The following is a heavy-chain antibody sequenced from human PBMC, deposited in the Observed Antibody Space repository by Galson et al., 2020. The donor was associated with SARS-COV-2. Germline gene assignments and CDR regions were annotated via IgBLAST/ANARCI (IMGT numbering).Heavy chain of an antibody. CDR3: VTVQGPDPGGYFFPDMDV. Sequence: GESLKISCAAPGFAFSNVWMSWVRPAPGEGLEWVGHIKTKSDRGPTAYATSVKRRFTISRDEPKSTRFLRMNSLKTEDTAVYYCVTVQGPDPGGYFFPDMDVWGQGTTVTVSS. J-gene: IGHJ6*02. V-gene: IGHV3-15*01. CDR1: GFAFSNVW. CDR2: IKTKSDRGPT. D-gene: IGHD1-26*01.